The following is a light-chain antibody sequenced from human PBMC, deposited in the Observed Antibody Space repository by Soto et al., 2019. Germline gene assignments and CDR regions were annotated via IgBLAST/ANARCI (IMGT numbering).Light chain of an antibody. V-gene: IGKV3-20*01. CDR3: HQYGSSPRT. Sequence: EIVLTQSPGTLSLSPGERATLSCRASQSVRSDYLAWYQQKPGQAPRLLIYAASSRATGIPDRFSGSGSGTAFTLIISRLEPEDFAVYYCHQYGSSPRTFGQGTKVEVK. J-gene: IGKJ1*01. CDR2: AAS. CDR1: QSVRSDY.